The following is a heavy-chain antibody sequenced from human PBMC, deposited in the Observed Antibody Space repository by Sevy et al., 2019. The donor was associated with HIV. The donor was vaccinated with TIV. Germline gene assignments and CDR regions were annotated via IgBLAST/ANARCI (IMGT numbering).Heavy chain of an antibody. CDR2: IWYDGSNK. J-gene: IGHJ4*02. D-gene: IGHD6-13*01. CDR1: GFTFSSYG. Sequence: GGSLRLSCAASGFTFSSYGMHWVRQAPGKGLEWVAVIWYDGSNKYYADSVKGRFTISRDNSKNTLYLQMNSLRAEVKAVYYCAKEGSSWAFDYWGQGTLVTVSS. V-gene: IGHV3-33*06. CDR3: AKEGSSWAFDY.